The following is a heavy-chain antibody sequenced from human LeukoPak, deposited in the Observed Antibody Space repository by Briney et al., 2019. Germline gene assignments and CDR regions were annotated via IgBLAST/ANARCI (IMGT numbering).Heavy chain of an antibody. V-gene: IGHV3-66*01. CDR3: ARWGRDLDAFDI. CDR1: GFTVSSNY. CDR2: IYSGGST. D-gene: IGHD3-16*01. J-gene: IGHJ3*02. Sequence: GGSLILSCAASGFTVSSNYMSWVRQAPGKGLEWVSVIYSGGSTYYADSVKGRFTISRDNSKNTLYLQMNSLRAEDTAVYYCARWGRDLDAFDIWGQGTMVTVSS.